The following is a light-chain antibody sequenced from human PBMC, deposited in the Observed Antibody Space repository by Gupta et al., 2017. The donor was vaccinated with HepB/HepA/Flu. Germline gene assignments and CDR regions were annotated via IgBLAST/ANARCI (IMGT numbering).Light chain of an antibody. CDR1: NIGHKN. CDR3: QVWDSNTEV. J-gene: IGLJ1*01. CDR2: RDS. Sequence: SYELTQPLSVSVALGQTARITCGGNNIGHKNVHWFQQKPGQAPVLVIYRDSNRPSGIPERFSGSNSGNTATLTISGAQAGDEAYYYCQVWDSNTEVFGAGTKVTVL. V-gene: IGLV3-9*01.